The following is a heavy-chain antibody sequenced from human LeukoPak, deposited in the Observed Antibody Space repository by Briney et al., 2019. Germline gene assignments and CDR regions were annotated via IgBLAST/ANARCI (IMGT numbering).Heavy chain of an antibody. V-gene: IGHV3-7*01. CDR2: IKEDESEK. J-gene: IGHJ3*02. CDR3: AREGTDSGIYLDALDI. Sequence: GGSLRLSCAASGFNFNNYWMSWVRQAPGKGLEWVANIKEDESEKDYVDSVKGRFTISRDNAKNSLYLQMNSLRVEDTAVYYCAREGTDSGIYLDALDIWGQGTMVTVSS. D-gene: IGHD1-26*01. CDR1: GFNFNNYW.